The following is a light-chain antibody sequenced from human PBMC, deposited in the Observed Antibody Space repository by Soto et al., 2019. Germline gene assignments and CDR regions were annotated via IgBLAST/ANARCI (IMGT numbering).Light chain of an antibody. Sequence: QSVLTQPPSVSGAPGQRVTISCTGSSSNIGAGYDVHWYQQLPGTAPKLLIYGNSNRPSGVPDRFSGSKSGTSASLAITGLQAEDEADYYCASYTRTTTLVFGGGTKVTVL. V-gene: IGLV1-40*01. J-gene: IGLJ2*01. CDR3: ASYTRTTTLV. CDR1: SSNIGAGYD. CDR2: GNS.